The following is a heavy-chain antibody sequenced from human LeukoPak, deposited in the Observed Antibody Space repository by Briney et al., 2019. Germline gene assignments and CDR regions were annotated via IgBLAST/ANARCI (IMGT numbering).Heavy chain of an antibody. CDR3: ARGLSYSSGWYDY. Sequence: PSETLSLTCTVSGGSISSYYWSWIRQPPGKGLEWIGYIYYTGNTNYNPSLKSRVTMSVDTSKNQFSLKPSSVTAADTAVYYCARGLSYSSGWYDYWGQGTLVTVSS. J-gene: IGHJ4*02. CDR1: GGSISSYY. D-gene: IGHD6-19*01. V-gene: IGHV4-59*12. CDR2: IYYTGNT.